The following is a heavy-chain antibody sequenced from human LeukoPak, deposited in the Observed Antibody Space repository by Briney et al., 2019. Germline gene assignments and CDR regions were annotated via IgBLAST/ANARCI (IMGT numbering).Heavy chain of an antibody. V-gene: IGHV3-72*01. D-gene: IGHD5-24*01. J-gene: IGHJ4*02. Sequence: GGSLRLSCAASGFTFSSYAMSWVRQAPGKGLEWVGRARNKANSYVTEYAASVKGRFTISRDESQNSLFLQMNSLKTEDTAVYYCARGGTWLIYYFDYWGQGTLVTVSS. CDR3: ARGGTWLIYYFDY. CDR2: ARNKANSYVT. CDR1: GFTFSSYA.